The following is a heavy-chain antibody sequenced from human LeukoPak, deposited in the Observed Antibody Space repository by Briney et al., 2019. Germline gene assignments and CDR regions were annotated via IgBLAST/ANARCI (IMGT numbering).Heavy chain of an antibody. CDR1: GFTFDDYA. D-gene: IGHD5-18*01. CDR3: AKPTSTGYSYGLVY. V-gene: IGHV3-43D*04. Sequence: GGSLRLSCAASGFTFDDYAMHWVRQAPGKGLEWVSLISWDGGSTYYADSVKGRFTISRDNSKNSPYLQMNSLRAEDTALYYCAKPTSTGYSYGLVYWGQGTLVTVSS. CDR2: ISWDGGST. J-gene: IGHJ4*02.